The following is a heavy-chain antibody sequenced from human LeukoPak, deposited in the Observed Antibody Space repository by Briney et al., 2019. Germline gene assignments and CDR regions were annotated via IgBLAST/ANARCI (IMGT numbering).Heavy chain of an antibody. D-gene: IGHD6-19*01. Sequence: ASVKVSCKASGYTFIGYYFNWVRQAPGQGPEWMGRINVKSGATDYAQKFQGRVTVTRDTSISTAYMELSSLRSDDTAVYYCARVGRESSTGWLDYWGQGTLVTVSS. J-gene: IGHJ4*02. CDR3: ARVGRESSTGWLDY. V-gene: IGHV1-2*06. CDR2: INVKSGAT. CDR1: GYTFIGYY.